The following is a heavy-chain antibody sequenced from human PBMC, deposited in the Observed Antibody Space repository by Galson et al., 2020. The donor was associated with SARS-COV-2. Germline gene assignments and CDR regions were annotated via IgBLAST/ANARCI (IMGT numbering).Heavy chain of an antibody. Sequence: SETLSLTCTVSGGSISSGSYYWNWIRQPAGKGLEWIGRIYTNGSTNYNPSLKSRVTISVDASKNQFSLKLSSVTAADTAVYYCARVESSVYYDTSALGDAFDIWGQGTMVTVSS. CDR2: IYTNGST. V-gene: IGHV4-61*02. CDR3: ARVESSVYYDTSALGDAFDI. J-gene: IGHJ3*02. CDR1: GGSISSGSYY. D-gene: IGHD3-22*01.